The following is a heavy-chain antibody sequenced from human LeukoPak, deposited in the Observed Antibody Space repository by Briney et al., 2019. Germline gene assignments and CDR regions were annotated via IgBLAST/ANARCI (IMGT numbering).Heavy chain of an antibody. J-gene: IGHJ5*02. CDR1: GYTSTSYY. CDR2: INPSGGST. Sequence: GSVKVSCEASGYTSTSYYMHWVRQAPGQGLEWMGIINPSGGSTSYAQKFQGRVTMTRDTSTSTAYMELSSLRSEDTAVYYCARDYYDILTGHRFDPWGGGPVDSVSS. CDR3: ARDYYDILTGHRFDP. D-gene: IGHD3-9*01. V-gene: IGHV1-46*01.